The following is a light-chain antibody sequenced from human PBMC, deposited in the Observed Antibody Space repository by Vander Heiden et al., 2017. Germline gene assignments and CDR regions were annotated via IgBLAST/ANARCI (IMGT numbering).Light chain of an antibody. CDR1: IGSIARNS. Sequence: NFMLTQPHSVSAPPAQTITISCTRSIGSIARNSVHWYQQRPGRPPTTVIYEDTHRPSGVPDRFSGSIDTFSNSASLTIAGQRTEDEADYYCQSHDDSNVVFGGGTKLTVL. J-gene: IGLJ2*01. CDR2: EDT. V-gene: IGLV6-57*01. CDR3: QSHDDSNVV.